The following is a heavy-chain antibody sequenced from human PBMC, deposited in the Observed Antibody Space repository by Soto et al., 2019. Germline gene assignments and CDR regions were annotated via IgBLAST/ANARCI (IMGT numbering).Heavy chain of an antibody. J-gene: IGHJ5*02. CDR2: ISYDGSNK. D-gene: IGHD3-9*01. Sequence: PGGSLRLSCAASGFTFSSYAMHWVRQAPGKGLEWVAVISYDGSNKYYADSVEGRFTISRDNSKNTLYLQMNSLRAEDTAVYYCAREGVLRYFDGPGGAGNWFDPWGQGTLVTVSS. V-gene: IGHV3-30-3*01. CDR1: GFTFSSYA. CDR3: AREGVLRYFDGPGGAGNWFDP.